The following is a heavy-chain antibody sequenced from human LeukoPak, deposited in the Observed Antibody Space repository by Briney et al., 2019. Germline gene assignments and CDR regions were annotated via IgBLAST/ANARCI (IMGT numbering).Heavy chain of an antibody. CDR1: GFTFGNYG. V-gene: IGHV3-30*18. CDR3: ANLPL. J-gene: IGHJ4*02. CDR2: ISYDGSNK. Sequence: AGGSLRLSCATSGFTFGNYGMHWVRQAPGKGLEWVAVISYDGSNKYYADSVKGRFTISRDNSKNTLYLQMNSLRPEDAAVYYCANLPLWGQGTLVTVSS.